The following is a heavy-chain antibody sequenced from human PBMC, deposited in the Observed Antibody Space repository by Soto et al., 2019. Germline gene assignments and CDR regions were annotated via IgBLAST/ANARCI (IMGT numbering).Heavy chain of an antibody. Sequence: SETLSLTCTVSGGSMSPYYWSWIRQSPERGLEWIGYVFYSGDTNYNPSLQGRVTISVDTSMNHFSLKLTSVTAADTAVYYCARHFFGSPFDPWGPGILVTVSS. J-gene: IGHJ5*02. CDR1: GGSMSPYY. CDR2: VFYSGDT. D-gene: IGHD3-10*01. V-gene: IGHV4-59*08. CDR3: ARHFFGSPFDP.